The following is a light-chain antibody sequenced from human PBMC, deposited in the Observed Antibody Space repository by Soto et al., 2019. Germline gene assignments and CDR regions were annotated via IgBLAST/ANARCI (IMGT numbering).Light chain of an antibody. CDR2: KAS. CDR3: QQYNSYST. CDR1: QSISSW. Sequence: DIQMTQSPSTLSASVGDRVTITCRASQSISSWLAWYQQKPGKAPKLLIYKASILESGVPSRFSGSGSRTEFTLTISSLQPDDFATYYCQQYNSYSTFGQGTKVEIK. J-gene: IGKJ1*01. V-gene: IGKV1-5*03.